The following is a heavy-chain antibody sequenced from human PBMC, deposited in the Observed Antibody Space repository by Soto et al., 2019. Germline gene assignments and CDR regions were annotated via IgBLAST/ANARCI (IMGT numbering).Heavy chain of an antibody. CDR1: GESFSCYY. CDR2: INHSGST. J-gene: IGHJ4*02. D-gene: IGHD3-10*01. CDR3: AILLWFGELLSDY. Sequence: SDTLSLTSAVYGESFSCYYWNWIRQPPGKGLEWIGEINHSGSTNYNPSLKSRVTISVDTSKNQFSLKLSSVTAADTAVYYCAILLWFGELLSDYWGQGTLVTVSS. V-gene: IGHV4-34*01.